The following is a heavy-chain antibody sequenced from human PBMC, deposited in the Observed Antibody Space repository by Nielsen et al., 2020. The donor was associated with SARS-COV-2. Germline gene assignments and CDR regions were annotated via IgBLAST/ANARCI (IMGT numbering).Heavy chain of an antibody. D-gene: IGHD7-27*01. CDR3: ARDNWGRMDV. CDR2: ISYDGSNK. V-gene: IGHV3-30*03. J-gene: IGHJ6*02. Sequence: GESLKISCAASGFTFSSYGMHWVRQAPGKELEWVAVISYDGSNKYYADSVKGRFTISRDNSKNTLNLQMNSLRAEDTAMYYCARDNWGRMDVWGQGTTVTVSS. CDR1: GFTFSSYG.